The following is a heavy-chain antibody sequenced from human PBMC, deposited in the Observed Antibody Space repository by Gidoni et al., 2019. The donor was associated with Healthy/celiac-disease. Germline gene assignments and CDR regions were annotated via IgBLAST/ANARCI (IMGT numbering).Heavy chain of an antibody. J-gene: IGHJ6*02. CDR1: GFTFSSYD. V-gene: IGHV3-30*04. CDR2: ISYDGSNK. D-gene: IGHD6-19*01. Sequence: QVQLVESGGGVVQPGRSLRLSCAASGFTFSSYDMHWVRPAPGKGLEWVAVISYDGSNKYYADSVKGRFTISRDNSKNTLYLQMNSLRAEDTAVYYCAREGAVAGNYYYYGMDVWGQGTTVTVSS. CDR3: AREGAVAGNYYYYGMDV.